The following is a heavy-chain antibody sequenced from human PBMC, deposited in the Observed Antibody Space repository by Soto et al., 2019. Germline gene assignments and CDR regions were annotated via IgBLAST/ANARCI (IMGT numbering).Heavy chain of an antibody. CDR3: ARQKYGFGGPYWYYGMDV. CDR1: GYSFTSYW. Sequence: GESLKISCKGSGYSFTSYWIGWVRQMPGKGLEWMGIIYPGDSDTRYSPSFQGQVTISADKSISTAYLQWSSLKASDTAMYYCARQKYGFGGPYWYYGMDVWGKGTTVTVSS. CDR2: IYPGDSDT. D-gene: IGHD3-10*01. J-gene: IGHJ6*04. V-gene: IGHV5-51*01.